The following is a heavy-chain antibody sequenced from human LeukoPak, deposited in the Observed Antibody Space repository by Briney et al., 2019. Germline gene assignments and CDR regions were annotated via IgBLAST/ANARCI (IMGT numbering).Heavy chain of an antibody. Sequence: GGSPRLSCGASGFAFSVYGMSWVRQAAGKGLEWVSSIDGSGGRTYYADSVKGRFTISRDNSKNTLYLQMSSLRAEDTAVYYCARAIMIVVVRPFDYWGQGTLVTVSS. CDR3: ARAIMIVVVRPFDY. CDR1: GFAFSVYG. D-gene: IGHD3-22*01. J-gene: IGHJ4*02. CDR2: IDGSGGRT. V-gene: IGHV3-23*01.